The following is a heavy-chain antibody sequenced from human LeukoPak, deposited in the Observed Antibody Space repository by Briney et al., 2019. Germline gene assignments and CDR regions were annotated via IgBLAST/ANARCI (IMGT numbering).Heavy chain of an antibody. J-gene: IGHJ5*02. CDR3: ARYLGLGWLDP. CDR2: IGGRGGST. V-gene: IGHV3-23*01. Sequence: PGGSPRLSCAASGFTFSSHAMAWVRQAPGKGLEWVSAIGGRGGSTYYADSVKGRFTISRDNSKNTVYLQMNSLRAEDTAVYYCARYLGLGWLDPWGQGTLVTVSS. D-gene: IGHD2-15*01. CDR1: GFTFSSHA.